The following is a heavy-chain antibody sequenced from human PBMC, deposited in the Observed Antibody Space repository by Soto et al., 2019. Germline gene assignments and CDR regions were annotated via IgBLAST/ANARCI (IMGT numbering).Heavy chain of an antibody. CDR3: ARYCSGGSCPTPYGMDV. V-gene: IGHV4-38-2*01. CDR2: IYHSGST. Sequence: LSLTCAVSGYSISSGYYWGWIRQPPGKGLEWIGSIYHSGSTYYNPSLKSRVTISVDTSKNQFSLKLSSVTAADTAVYYCARYCSGGSCPTPYGMDVWGQGTTVTVSS. CDR1: GYSISSGYY. J-gene: IGHJ6*02. D-gene: IGHD2-15*01.